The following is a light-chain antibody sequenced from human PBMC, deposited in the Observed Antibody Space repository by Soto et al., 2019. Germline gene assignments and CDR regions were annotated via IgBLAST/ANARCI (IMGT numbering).Light chain of an antibody. CDR2: DAS. CDR1: QSVSTY. V-gene: IGKV3-11*01. CDR3: QQRRNWPLT. Sequence: ETVLTQSPATLSLSPGERATLSCTASQSVSTYLAWYQQNPGQAPRLLIYDASNRATGIPARFSGSGSGTDFTLTISSLEPEDFAVYYCQQRRNWPLTFGGGTKVEF. J-gene: IGKJ4*01.